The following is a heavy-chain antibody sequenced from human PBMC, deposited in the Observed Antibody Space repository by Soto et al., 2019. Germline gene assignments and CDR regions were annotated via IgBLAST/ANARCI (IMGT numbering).Heavy chain of an antibody. CDR3: ARASRCKSDDECFAWLDF. CDR1: GGSISSLY. J-gene: IGHJ4*02. V-gene: IGHV4-4*07. Sequence: QVLLQESGPGLVKPSETLSLTCTVSGGSISSLYWAWIRQPAGKGLEWIGRIFPSGDSNYNPSLTSRFAMSLETTKNQFSLTVSFVTAADSAVYYCARASRCKSDDECFAWLDFWGQGILVTVSS. D-gene: IGHD3-16*01. CDR2: IFPSGDS.